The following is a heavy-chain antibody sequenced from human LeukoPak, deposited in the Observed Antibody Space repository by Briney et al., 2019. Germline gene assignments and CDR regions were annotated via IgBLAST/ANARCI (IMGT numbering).Heavy chain of an antibody. CDR2: ISSGGSAI. V-gene: IGHV3-48*03. D-gene: IGHD3-16*01. CDR3: ARDREFCRY. J-gene: IGHJ4*02. Sequence: GGSLRLSCAASGFTFSSYEMNWVRQAPGEGLEWVSYISSGGSAISYADSVKGRFTISRDNAKNSLYLQMNSLRAEDTAVYYCARDREFCRYWGQGTLVTVSS. CDR1: GFTFSSYE.